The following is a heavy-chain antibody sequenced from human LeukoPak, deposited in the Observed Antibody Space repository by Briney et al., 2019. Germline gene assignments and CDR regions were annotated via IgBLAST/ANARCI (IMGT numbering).Heavy chain of an antibody. CDR3: ARDRGPDWWESFDF. J-gene: IGHJ4*02. Sequence: GASVKVSCKASGYTFTSYDINWVRQAPGQGLEWMGWINPNSGGTNYQQKFQDRVTMTRDTSSSTVYMELSRLRSDDTAVYYCARDRGPDWWESFDFWGQGTLVTVSS. D-gene: IGHD1-26*01. CDR2: INPNSGGT. CDR1: GYTFTSYD. V-gene: IGHV1-2*02.